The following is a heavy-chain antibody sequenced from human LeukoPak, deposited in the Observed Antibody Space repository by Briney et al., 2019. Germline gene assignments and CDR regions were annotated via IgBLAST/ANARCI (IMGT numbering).Heavy chain of an antibody. CDR3: ARDRGNWNYPLDY. CDR1: GGSISSYY. CDR2: IYTSGST. J-gene: IGHJ4*02. D-gene: IGHD1-7*01. V-gene: IGHV4-4*07. Sequence: KPSETLSLTCPVSGGSISSYYWSLIRQPARQGIEWIGRIYTSGSTNYNPSLKSRVTMSVDTSKNQFSLKLSSVTAADTAVYYCARDRGNWNYPLDYWGQGTLVTVSS.